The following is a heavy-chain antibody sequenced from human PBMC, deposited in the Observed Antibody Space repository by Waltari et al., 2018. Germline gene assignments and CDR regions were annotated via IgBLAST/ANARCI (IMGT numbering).Heavy chain of an antibody. Sequence: EVQLVESGGGLVKPGGSLRLSCAASGFPFRNACMSWVRQAPRKVLEWVGRIKSKTDGGTTDYAAPVKVRFTISRDDSKNTLYLQMNSLKTEDTAVYYCTTFYYYDSSGYSRAFDYWGQGTLVTVSS. V-gene: IGHV3-15*01. CDR2: IKSKTDGGTT. CDR3: TTFYYYDSSGYSRAFDY. J-gene: IGHJ4*02. D-gene: IGHD3-22*01. CDR1: GFPFRNAC.